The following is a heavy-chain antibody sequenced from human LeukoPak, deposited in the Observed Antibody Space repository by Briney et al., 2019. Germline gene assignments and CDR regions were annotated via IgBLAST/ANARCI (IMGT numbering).Heavy chain of an antibody. CDR2: ISSSSNFI. CDR1: GFSFNTYS. Sequence: GGSLRLSCAASGFSFNTYSFNWVRQTPGRALEWVASISSSSNFISYADSVKGRFTISRDNARNSLYLQMHSLRVVDTAVYYCARPQQGYYAMDVWGRGTTVTVSS. CDR3: ARPQQGYYAMDV. D-gene: IGHD1-1*01. V-gene: IGHV3-21*01. J-gene: IGHJ6*02.